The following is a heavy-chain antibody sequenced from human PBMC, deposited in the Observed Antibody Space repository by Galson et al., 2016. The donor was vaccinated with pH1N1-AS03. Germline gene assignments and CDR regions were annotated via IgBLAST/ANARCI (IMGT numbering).Heavy chain of an antibody. CDR2: VHHTGST. Sequence: SETLSLTCLVSGASLISSDFYWGWVRQSPGQAPKWIGSVHHTGSTYYSPPLKTRLTISVDTSNNQFSLRLASVTAADTALYYCVRDRKYGGYFDYWGQGALVTVSS. V-gene: IGHV4-39*07. J-gene: IGHJ4*02. D-gene: IGHD4/OR15-4a*01. CDR3: VRDRKYGGYFDY. CDR1: GASLISSDFY.